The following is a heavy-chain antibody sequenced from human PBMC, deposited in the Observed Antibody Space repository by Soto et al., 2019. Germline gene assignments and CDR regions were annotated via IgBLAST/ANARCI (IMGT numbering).Heavy chain of an antibody. CDR1: GGSISTYY. D-gene: IGHD4-17*01. Sequence: SETLSLTCTVSGGSISTYYWSWIRQPPGKGLERIGYISYSGRTNDSPSLKSRVTISRATAKNQFSLKLSSGTAADTAVYYGAREGASGDTPWGQGTLVTVSS. V-gene: IGHV4-59*01. CDR2: ISYSGRT. CDR3: AREGASGDTP. J-gene: IGHJ5*02.